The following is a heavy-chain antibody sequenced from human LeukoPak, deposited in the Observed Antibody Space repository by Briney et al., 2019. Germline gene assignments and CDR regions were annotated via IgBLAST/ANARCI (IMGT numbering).Heavy chain of an antibody. CDR1: GFNFSNYG. Sequence: PGGSLRLSCAASGFNFSNYGMHWVRQAPGKGLEWVVITYYDGSNQYYADSVKGRFTISRDNSKTILYLQMNSLRAEDTAVYYCARDGSGNFDYWGQGILVTVSS. D-gene: IGHD3-10*01. CDR3: ARDGSGNFDY. J-gene: IGHJ4*02. V-gene: IGHV3-33*01. CDR2: TYYDGSNQ.